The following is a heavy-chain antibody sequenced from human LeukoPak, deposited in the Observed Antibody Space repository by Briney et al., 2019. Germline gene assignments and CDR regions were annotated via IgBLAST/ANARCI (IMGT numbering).Heavy chain of an antibody. Sequence: GGSLRLSCAASGFTSSSYGMHWVRQAPGKGLEWVAFIRYDGSNKYYADSVKGRFTISRDNSKNTLYLQMNSLRAEDTAVYYCAKMVYGSGSYLSAPDYWGQGTLVTVSS. D-gene: IGHD3-10*01. CDR1: GFTSSSYG. V-gene: IGHV3-30*02. CDR2: IRYDGSNK. J-gene: IGHJ4*02. CDR3: AKMVYGSGSYLSAPDY.